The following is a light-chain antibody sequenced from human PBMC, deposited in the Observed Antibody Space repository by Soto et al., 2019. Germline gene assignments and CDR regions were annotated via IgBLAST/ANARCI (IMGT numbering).Light chain of an antibody. J-gene: IGLJ1*01. CDR1: SSDVGGYNY. V-gene: IGLV2-14*01. Sequence: QSALTQPASVSGSPGQSITISCTGTSSDVGGYNYVSWYQQHPGKAPKLMIYEVSNRPSGVSNRFSGSKSDNTASLTISGLQAEDEAAYYCSSYTSFSTYVFGTGTKV. CDR2: EVS. CDR3: SSYTSFSTYV.